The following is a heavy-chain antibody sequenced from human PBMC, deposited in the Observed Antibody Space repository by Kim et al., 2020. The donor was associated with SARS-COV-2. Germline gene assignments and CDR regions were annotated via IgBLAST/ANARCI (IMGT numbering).Heavy chain of an antibody. CDR3: ARRDKYDILTGWRGLYAFDI. J-gene: IGHJ3*02. CDR1: GGSISSSSYY. D-gene: IGHD3-9*01. CDR2: IYYSGCT. Sequence: SETLSLTCTVSGGSISSSSYYWGWIRQPPGKGLEWIGSIYYSGCTYYNPSLKSRVTISVDTSKNQFSLKLSSVTAADTAVYYCARRDKYDILTGWRGLYAFDIWGQGTMVTVSS. V-gene: IGHV4-39*01.